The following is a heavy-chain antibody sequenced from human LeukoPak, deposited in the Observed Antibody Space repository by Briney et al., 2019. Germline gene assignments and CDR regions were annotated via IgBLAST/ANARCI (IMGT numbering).Heavy chain of an antibody. J-gene: IGHJ6*02. V-gene: IGHV1-46*01. CDR3: ARDRSLRWGHYYGMDV. Sequence: ASVKVSCKASGYTFTSYYIHWVRQPPGQGLEWMGIINPSGGSTSYAQKFQGRVTMTRDTSTSTVYMELSSLRSEDTAVYYCARDRSLRWGHYYGMDVWGQGTTVTVSS. CDR1: GYTFTSYY. D-gene: IGHD1-26*01. CDR2: INPSGGST.